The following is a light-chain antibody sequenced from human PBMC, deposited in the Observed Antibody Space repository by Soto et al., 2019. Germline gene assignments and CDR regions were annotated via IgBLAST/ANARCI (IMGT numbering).Light chain of an antibody. CDR3: CSYGFAGSDYLV. J-gene: IGLJ3*02. CDR2: EVN. Sequence: QSALTQPPSASGSPGQSVTISCTGASSDVGGNDYVSWYQHHPGKVPKLMIFEVNKRPSGVPHRFSGSKSGNTASLTVSGLQGEDEADYYCCSYGFAGSDYLVFGGGTKLTVL. CDR1: SSDVGGNDY. V-gene: IGLV2-8*01.